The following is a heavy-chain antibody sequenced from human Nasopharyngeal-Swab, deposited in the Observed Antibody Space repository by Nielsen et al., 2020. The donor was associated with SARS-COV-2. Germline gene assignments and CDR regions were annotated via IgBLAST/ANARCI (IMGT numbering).Heavy chain of an antibody. D-gene: IGHD3-22*01. J-gene: IGHJ6*02. V-gene: IGHV3-7*01. Sequence: VRQAPGKGLEWVANIKQDGSEKYYVDPVKGRFTISRDNAKNSLYLQMNSLRAEDTAVYYCARAGDSSGYYFYYYYGMDVWGQGTTVTVSS. CDR2: IKQDGSEK. CDR3: ARAGDSSGYYFYYYYGMDV.